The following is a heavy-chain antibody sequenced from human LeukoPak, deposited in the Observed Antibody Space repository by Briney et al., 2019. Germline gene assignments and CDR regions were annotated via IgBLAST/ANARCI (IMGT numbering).Heavy chain of an antibody. CDR3: ARETAAPGHHRYSYSSYMDV. CDR2: MNPNSGNT. Sequence: GASVKFSCKASGYTFTRYDINWVRQATGQGLEWMGWMNPNSGNTGYAQKFQGRVTMTRNTSISTAYMVLSSLRSEDTAVYYCARETAAPGHHRYSYSSYMDVSGKGTTVTVSS. D-gene: IGHD6-13*01. V-gene: IGHV1-8*01. CDR1: GYTFTRYD. J-gene: IGHJ6*03.